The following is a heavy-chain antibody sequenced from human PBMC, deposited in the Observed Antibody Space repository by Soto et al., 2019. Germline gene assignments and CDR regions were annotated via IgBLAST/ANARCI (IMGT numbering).Heavy chain of an antibody. CDR2: ISGSDGTT. CDR3: AKDLAFQSGSYSGRHYFAP. J-gene: IGHJ5*02. CDR1: GFPFSSYG. Sequence: GVSLRLSCAASGFPFSSYGMNWVRQAPGKGLEWVSAISGSDGTTHYADSVRGRFTISRDNSNNTVFLQMNSLRVEDTGLYYCAKDLAFQSGSYSGRHYFAPWG. V-gene: IGHV3-23*01. D-gene: IGHD3-3*01.